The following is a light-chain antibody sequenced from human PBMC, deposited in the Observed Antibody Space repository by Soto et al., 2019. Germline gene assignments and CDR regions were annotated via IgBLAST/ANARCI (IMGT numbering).Light chain of an antibody. CDR1: QSISTY. J-gene: IGKJ5*01. CDR2: SAS. V-gene: IGKV1-39*01. CDR3: QQSYTTPVT. Sequence: DIQMTQSPSSLSASVTDKVTITCRASQSISTYLNWYQQKPGQDPQLLIYSASNLQSGVPSRFSGSGSGTEFTLTISRLQPEDFAAYYCQQSYTTPVTFGQGTRLEIK.